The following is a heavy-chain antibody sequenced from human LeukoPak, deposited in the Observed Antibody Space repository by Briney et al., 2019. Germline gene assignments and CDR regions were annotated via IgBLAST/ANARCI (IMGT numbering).Heavy chain of an antibody. CDR3: ARLRAAAGIM. Sequence: SETLSLTCTVSGGSISSSSYYWGWIRQPPGKGLEWIGSIYYSGSTYYNPSLKSRVTISVDTSKNQFSLKLSSVTAADTAVYYCARLRAAAGIMWGQGTLVTVSS. CDR2: IYYSGST. V-gene: IGHV4-39*01. J-gene: IGHJ4*02. D-gene: IGHD6-13*01. CDR1: GGSISSSSYY.